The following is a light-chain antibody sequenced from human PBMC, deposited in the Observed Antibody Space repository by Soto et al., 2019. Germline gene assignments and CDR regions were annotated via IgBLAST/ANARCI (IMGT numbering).Light chain of an antibody. CDR2: GAS. CDR1: QSISDT. CDR3: QQYGTSPFT. V-gene: IGKV3-20*01. J-gene: IGKJ2*01. Sequence: EIVMTQSPATLSVSPGGRATLSCRASQSISDTLAWYQQKPGQAPRLLIYGASSRATGVPDRFSGRGSGTTFTLVISRLEPEDFAVYYCQQYGTSPFTFGQGTKVDIK.